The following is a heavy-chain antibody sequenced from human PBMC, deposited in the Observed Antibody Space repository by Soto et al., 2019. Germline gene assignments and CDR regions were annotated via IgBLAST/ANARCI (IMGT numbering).Heavy chain of an antibody. D-gene: IGHD6-19*01. Sequence: QVQLVQSGAEVKKPGASMKVSCKASGYTFTSYDINWVRQATGQGREWMGWMNPNSGNTGCAQKFQGRVTMTRNSSISTAYMELSSLRSEDTAVYYWAREYSSGWSKDWGQGTLVTVSS. V-gene: IGHV1-8*01. J-gene: IGHJ4*02. CDR2: MNPNSGNT. CDR1: GYTFTSYD. CDR3: AREYSSGWSKD.